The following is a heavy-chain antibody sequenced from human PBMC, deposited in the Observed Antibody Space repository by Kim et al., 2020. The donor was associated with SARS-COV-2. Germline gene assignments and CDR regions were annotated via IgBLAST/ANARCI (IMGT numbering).Heavy chain of an antibody. V-gene: IGHV3-49*02. J-gene: IGHJ4*02. D-gene: IGHD3-3*01. CDR3: ATQVRSLYFFDY. Sequence: TDYAASVKGRFTISRDDSKCVAYLQMNSLKTEDTAVYYCATQVRSLYFFDYWGQGTLVTVSS. CDR2: T.